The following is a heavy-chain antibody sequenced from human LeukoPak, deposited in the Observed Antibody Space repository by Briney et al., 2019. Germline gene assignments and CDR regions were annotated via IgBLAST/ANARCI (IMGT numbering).Heavy chain of an antibody. V-gene: IGHV3-23*01. CDR2: IGGSVGST. Sequence: GGSLRLSCAASGFTFSTYAMSWVRQAPGKGLEWVSSIGGSVGSTNYADSVKGRFTVSRDNSKNTLYLQMNSLRGEDTAIYYCAKHFCTGLDCSLFDSWGQGTLVTVSS. J-gene: IGHJ4*02. D-gene: IGHD3/OR15-3a*01. CDR1: GFTFSTYA. CDR3: AKHFCTGLDCSLFDS.